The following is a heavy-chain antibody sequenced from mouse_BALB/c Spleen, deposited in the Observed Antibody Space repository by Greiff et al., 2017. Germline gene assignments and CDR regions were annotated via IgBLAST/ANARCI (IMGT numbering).Heavy chain of an antibody. Sequence: VQLQQSGAELVKPGASVKLSCTASGFNIKDTYMHWVKQRPEQGLEWIGRIDPANGNTKYDPKFQGKATITADTSSNTAYLQLSSLTSEDTAVYYCATYLPYGNYEEYYAMDYWGQGTSVTVSS. CDR3: ATYLPYGNYEEYYAMDY. D-gene: IGHD2-1*01. V-gene: IGHV14-3*02. J-gene: IGHJ4*01. CDR2: IDPANGNT. CDR1: GFNIKDTY.